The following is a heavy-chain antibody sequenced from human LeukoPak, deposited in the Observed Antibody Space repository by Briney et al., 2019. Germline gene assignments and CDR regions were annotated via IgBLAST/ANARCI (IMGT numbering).Heavy chain of an antibody. CDR1: GFTFSSYA. D-gene: IGHD5-18*01. V-gene: IGHV3-23*01. CDR3: AKGFVYGYSYTSGGGSVDY. CDR2: ISGNGGNI. Sequence: GGSLRLSCAASGFTFSSYAMTWVRQAPGKGLEWVSTISGNGGNIYYADSVRGRFTISRDNSKNTLYVQMNSLRAEDTAIYYCAKGFVYGYSYTSGGGSVDYWGQGTLVTVSS. J-gene: IGHJ4*02.